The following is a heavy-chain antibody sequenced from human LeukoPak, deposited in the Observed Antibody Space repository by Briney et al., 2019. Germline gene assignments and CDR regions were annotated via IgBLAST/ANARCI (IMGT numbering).Heavy chain of an antibody. CDR2: INPNSGGT. D-gene: IGHD2-2*01. CDR1: GYTFTGYY. Sequence: ASVKVSCKASGYTFTGYYMHWVRQAPGQELEWMGWINPNSGGTNYAQKFQGRVTMTRDTSISTAYMELSRLRSDDTAVYYCARVSVVPAAYYYYYMDVWGKGTTVTVSS. J-gene: IGHJ6*03. V-gene: IGHV1-2*02. CDR3: ARVSVVPAAYYYYYMDV.